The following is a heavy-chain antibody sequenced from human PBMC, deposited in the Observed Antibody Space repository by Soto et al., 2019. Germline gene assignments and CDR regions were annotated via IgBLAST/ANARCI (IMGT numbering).Heavy chain of an antibody. CDR2: VYYTGDT. CDR1: SGPSRSHN. V-gene: IGHV4-59*08. Sequence: QVQVQQSGPGLVKPSETLSLTCTVSSGPSRSHNWGWIRQPPGRGLEWIGYVYYTGDTSYNTSLKGRVAIPAHTSTNPPSLPLRSVTAADTAAYYCVRQGIDYLHGLVDVWGQGTTVSVSS. CDR3: VRQGIDYLHGLVDV. J-gene: IGHJ6*02. D-gene: IGHD5-12*01.